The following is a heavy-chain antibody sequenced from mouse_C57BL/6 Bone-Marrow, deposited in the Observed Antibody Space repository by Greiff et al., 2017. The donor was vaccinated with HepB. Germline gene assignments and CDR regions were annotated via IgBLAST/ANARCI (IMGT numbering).Heavy chain of an antibody. V-gene: IGHV5-4*03. Sequence: EVKLVESGGGLVKPGGSLKLSCAASGFTFSSYAMSLVRQTPEKRLEWVATISDGGSYTYYPDNVKGRFTISRDNAKNNLYLQMSHLKSEDTAMYYCARVYYAWFAYWGQGTLVTVSA. CDR3: ARVYYAWFAY. CDR1: GFTFSSYA. J-gene: IGHJ3*01. D-gene: IGHD1-1*01. CDR2: ISDGGSYT.